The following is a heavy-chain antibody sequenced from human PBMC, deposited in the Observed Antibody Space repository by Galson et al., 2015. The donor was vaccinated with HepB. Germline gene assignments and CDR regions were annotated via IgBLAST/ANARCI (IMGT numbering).Heavy chain of an antibody. Sequence: SETLSLTCTVSSGSISSGSYYWGWIRQPPGKGLEWIGDIYYSGSTYYNPSLKSRVTISVDTSNSQFSLKLSSVTAADTAVYYCARRGRTAFCGGDCGIDYWGQGTLVTVSS. CDR3: ARRGRTAFCGGDCGIDY. CDR1: SGSISSGSYY. V-gene: IGHV4-39*01. D-gene: IGHD2-21*02. CDR2: IYYSGST. J-gene: IGHJ4*02.